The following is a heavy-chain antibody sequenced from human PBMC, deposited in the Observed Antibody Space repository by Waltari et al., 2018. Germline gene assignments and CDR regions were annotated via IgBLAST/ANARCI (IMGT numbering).Heavy chain of an antibody. Sequence: EVQLVESGGGLVQPGGSLRLSCVASGFIFSTYWMDWVHQAPGKGLGWVSRINSDGSSTTYADSVKGQFTISRDNAKNTLYLHMSSLRAEDTAVYYCVRENIAAAGLESWGQGTLVTVSS. CDR2: INSDGSST. CDR3: VRENIAAAGLES. D-gene: IGHD6-13*01. V-gene: IGHV3-74*01. J-gene: IGHJ4*02. CDR1: GFIFSTYW.